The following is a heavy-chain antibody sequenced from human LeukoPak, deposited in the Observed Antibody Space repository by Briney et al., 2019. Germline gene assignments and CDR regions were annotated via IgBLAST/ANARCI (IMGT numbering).Heavy chain of an antibody. D-gene: IGHD3-22*01. CDR2: INPNSGGT. J-gene: IGHJ5*02. Sequence: ASVKVSCKASGYTFTGYYMHWVRQAPGQGLEWMGWINPNSGGTNYAQKFQGRVTITRDMSTITAFMELSSLRSEDTAVYYCAADPYYYDSSGYYYAGFDPWGQGTLVTVSS. CDR1: GYTFTGYY. CDR3: AADPYYYDSSGYYYAGFDP. V-gene: IGHV1-2*02.